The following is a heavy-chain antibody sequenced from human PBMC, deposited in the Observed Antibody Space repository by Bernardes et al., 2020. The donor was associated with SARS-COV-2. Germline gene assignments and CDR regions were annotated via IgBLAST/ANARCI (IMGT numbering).Heavy chain of an antibody. CDR2: INSDGRTT. CDR3: VRGPSDGHGRFEY. V-gene: IGHV3-74*01. CDR1: GFTFSSYW. Sequence: SLRLSCAASGFTFSSYWMHWVSQGPGKGLVWVARINSDGRTTTYADSVKGRFTISRDNGKNTLHLQMNSLRDEDTAVYYCVRGPSDGHGRFEYWGQGALVTVSS. J-gene: IGHJ4*02.